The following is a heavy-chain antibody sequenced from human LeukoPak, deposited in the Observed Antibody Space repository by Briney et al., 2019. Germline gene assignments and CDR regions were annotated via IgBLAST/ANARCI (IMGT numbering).Heavy chain of an antibody. D-gene: IGHD3-10*01. J-gene: IGHJ3*02. CDR1: GGSIISSSYY. V-gene: IGHV4-39*07. CDR2: IYYSGST. CDR3: ARDSVGYYGDI. Sequence: SETLSLTCTVSGGSIISSSYYWGWIRQPPGKGLEWIGTIYYSGSTYYNPSLESRVTISVDTSKSHFSLKLSSVTAADTAVYYCARDSVGYYGDIWGQGTMVTVSS.